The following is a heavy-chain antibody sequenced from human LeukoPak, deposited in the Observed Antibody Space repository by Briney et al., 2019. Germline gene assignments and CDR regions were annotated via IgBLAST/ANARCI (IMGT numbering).Heavy chain of an antibody. CDR1: GFTFSSYA. CDR2: ISGSGGST. D-gene: IGHD2-2*01. J-gene: IGHJ5*02. CDR3: AKDINMVPAATISWFDP. V-gene: IGHV3-23*01. Sequence: PGGSLRLSCAASGFTFSSYAMSWVRQAPGKGLEWVSAISGSGGSTYYADSVKGRFTISRDNSKNSLYLQMNSLRAEDTALYYCAKDINMVPAATISWFDPWGQGTLVTVSS.